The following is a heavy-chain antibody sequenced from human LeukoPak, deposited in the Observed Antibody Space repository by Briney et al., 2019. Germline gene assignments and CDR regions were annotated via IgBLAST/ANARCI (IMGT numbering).Heavy chain of an antibody. V-gene: IGHV5-51*01. CDR3: ARLSGRVVCSAGSCYIDS. J-gene: IGHJ4*02. CDR2: SYPGDSDT. CDR1: GYSFTSDW. Sequence: GESLQISCKGSGYSFTSDWIGWVRQMPGKCLEWMGISYPGDSDTRYSPSFQGQVTISADKSVNTAYLQWSSLKASDTAMYYCARLSGRVVCSAGSCYIDSWGQGTLVTVSS. D-gene: IGHD2-15*01.